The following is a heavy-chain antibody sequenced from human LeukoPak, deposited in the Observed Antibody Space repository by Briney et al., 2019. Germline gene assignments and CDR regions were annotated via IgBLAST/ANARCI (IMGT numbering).Heavy chain of an antibody. CDR2: INHSGST. CDR3: ARDTGTPPGYYYYYYGMDV. Sequence: SETLSLTCAVYGGSFSGYYWSWIRQPPGKGLEWIGEINHSGSTNYNPSLKSRVTISVDMSKNQFSLKLSSVTAEDTAVYYCARDTGTPPGYYYYYYGMDVWGQGTTVTVSS. CDR1: GGSFSGYY. J-gene: IGHJ6*02. V-gene: IGHV4-34*01. D-gene: IGHD1-7*01.